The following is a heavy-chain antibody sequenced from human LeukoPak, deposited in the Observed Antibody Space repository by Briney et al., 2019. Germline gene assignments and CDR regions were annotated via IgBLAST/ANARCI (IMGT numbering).Heavy chain of an antibody. Sequence: SQTLSLTCTVSGGSISSGGYYWSWIRQHPGKGLEWIGYIYYSGSTYYNPSLESRVTISVDTSKNQFSLKLSSVTAADTAVYYCARATEGFGELFPDWGQGTLVTVSS. D-gene: IGHD3-10*01. CDR3: ARATEGFGELFPD. V-gene: IGHV4-31*03. J-gene: IGHJ4*02. CDR2: IYYSGST. CDR1: GGSISSGGYY.